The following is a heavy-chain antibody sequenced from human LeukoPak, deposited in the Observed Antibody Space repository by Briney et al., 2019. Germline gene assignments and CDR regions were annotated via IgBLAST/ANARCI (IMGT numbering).Heavy chain of an antibody. J-gene: IGHJ3*02. V-gene: IGHV1-2*02. D-gene: IGHD2-15*01. CDR3: ARDGGEGYCSGGSCYSTAGAFDI. CDR1: GYTFTGYY. CDR2: INPNSGGT. Sequence: ASVKVSCKASGYTFTGYYMHWVRQAPGRGLEWMGWINPNSGGTNYAQKFQGRVTMTRDTSISTAYMELSRLRSDDTAVYYCARDGGEGYCSGGSCYSTAGAFDIWGQGTMVTVSS.